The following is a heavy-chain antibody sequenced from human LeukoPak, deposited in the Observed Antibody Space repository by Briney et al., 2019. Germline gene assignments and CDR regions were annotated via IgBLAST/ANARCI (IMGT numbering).Heavy chain of an antibody. J-gene: IGHJ3*01. D-gene: IGHD2-15*01. CDR1: GDSVSLNIAP. Sequence: SQTLSLTYAISGDSVSLNIAPWNSIRQSPSRGLEWLGRTYYRSKWYNDYAVSVKSRITINPDTSKNQFSLQLNSVTPEDTAVYYCASYSGLLDVCVLWGQGTMVTVSS. V-gene: IGHV6-1*01. CDR2: TYYRSKWYN. CDR3: ASYSGLLDVCVL.